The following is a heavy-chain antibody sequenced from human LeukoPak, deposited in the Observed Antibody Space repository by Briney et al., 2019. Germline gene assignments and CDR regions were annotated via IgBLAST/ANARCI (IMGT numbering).Heavy chain of an antibody. Sequence: QPGGSLRLSCAASGFPFSSYNMNWVRQAPGKGLEWVSDISISGSARYIADAVKGRFTISRDNAKNTLYLQMNRLRDEDTAVYYCARLEYYYVSGNYYNLFDYWGQGILVTVCS. CDR1: GFPFSSYN. CDR3: ARLEYYYVSGNYYNLFDY. J-gene: IGHJ4*02. V-gene: IGHV3-48*02. D-gene: IGHD3-10*01. CDR2: ISISGSAR.